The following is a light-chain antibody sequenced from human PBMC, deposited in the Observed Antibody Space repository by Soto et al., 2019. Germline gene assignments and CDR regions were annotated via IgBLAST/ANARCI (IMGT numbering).Light chain of an antibody. CDR1: SSNIGAGYD. CDR3: QSFDSDLSAFV. J-gene: IGLJ1*01. V-gene: IGLV1-40*01. CDR2: GNN. Sequence: QSVLTQAPSISGAPGQRVTISCTGSSSNIGAGYDVHWFQQFPGTAPRLLIHGNNNRPSGVPDRFSGSESGTSASLAIAGLXAGDEAIYYCQSFDSDLSAFVFGTGTKVTLL.